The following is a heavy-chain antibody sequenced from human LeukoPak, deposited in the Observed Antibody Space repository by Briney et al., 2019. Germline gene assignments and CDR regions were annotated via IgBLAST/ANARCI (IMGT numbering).Heavy chain of an antibody. CDR3: ARGRYDSSGYYVDY. J-gene: IGHJ4*02. CDR2: IYYTAGA. D-gene: IGHD3-22*01. Sequence: PSETLSLTCTVSGASMRSETHYWSWLRQHPGKGPEWIAYIYYTAGAYYNPSLASRVTISLDASENQFSLKLSSVTAADTAVYYCARGRYDSSGYYVDYWGQGTLVTVSS. V-gene: IGHV4-31*03. CDR1: GASMRSETHY.